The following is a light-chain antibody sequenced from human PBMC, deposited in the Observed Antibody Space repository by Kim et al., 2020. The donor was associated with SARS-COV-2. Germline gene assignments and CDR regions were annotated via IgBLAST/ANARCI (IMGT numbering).Light chain of an antibody. V-gene: IGLV3-21*04. Sequence: SYELTQPPSVSVAPGKTARITCGENNIGSKSVHWYQQKPGQAPVLVIYYDSDRPSGIPERFSGSNSGNTATLTISRVEAGDEADYYCQVWDSSSDQYVFG. J-gene: IGLJ1*01. CDR1: NIGSKS. CDR2: YDS. CDR3: QVWDSSSDQYV.